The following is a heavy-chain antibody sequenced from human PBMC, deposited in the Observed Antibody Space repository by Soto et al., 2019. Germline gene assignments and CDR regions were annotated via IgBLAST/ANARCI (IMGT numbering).Heavy chain of an antibody. Sequence: QVHLEESGGGVVQPGTSLRLSCVASGFTFSSYGMHWVRQAPGKGLEWVAVIPNTENKKYYADSVKGRFTISRDNSQNTLFLQMDSLMSEDTAMYYCASTASGRVRGALDIWGQGTMVTVS. CDR3: ASTASGRVRGALDI. J-gene: IGHJ3*02. V-gene: IGHV3-30-3*01. CDR1: GFTFSSYG. CDR2: IPNTENKK. D-gene: IGHD1-1*01.